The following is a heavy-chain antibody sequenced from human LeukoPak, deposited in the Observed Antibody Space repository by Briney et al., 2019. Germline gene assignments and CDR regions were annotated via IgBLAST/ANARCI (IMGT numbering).Heavy chain of an antibody. CDR3: ATDLAKKYDSTGLDAFDV. CDR2: IIPIYGTA. D-gene: IGHD3-22*01. CDR1: GGTFSISA. V-gene: IGHV1-69*13. Sequence: SVKVSCKSSGGTFSISAINWVRQAPGQGPEWMGGIIPIYGTANYVQKFQDRVTITADESTSTVYMELSSLRSEDTDLYYCATDLAKKYDSTGLDAFDVWGQGTMVIVSS. J-gene: IGHJ3*01.